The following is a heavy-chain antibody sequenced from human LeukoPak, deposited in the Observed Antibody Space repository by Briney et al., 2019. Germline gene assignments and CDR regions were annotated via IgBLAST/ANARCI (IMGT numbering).Heavy chain of an antibody. CDR3: ARHHLGYSSGWYPFDY. Sequence: GGSLRLSCAASGFTFDDYAMHWVRQAPGKGLEWASGISWNSGSIGYADSVKGRFTISRDNAKNSLYLQMNSLRAEDTALYYCARHHLGYSSGWYPFDYWGQGTLVTVSS. CDR2: ISWNSGSI. V-gene: IGHV3-9*01. D-gene: IGHD6-19*01. J-gene: IGHJ4*02. CDR1: GFTFDDYA.